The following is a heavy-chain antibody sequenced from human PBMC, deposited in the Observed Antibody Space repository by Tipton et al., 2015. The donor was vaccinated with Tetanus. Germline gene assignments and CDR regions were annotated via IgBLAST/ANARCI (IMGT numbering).Heavy chain of an antibody. CDR3: ARIGWLQQNKPAFDI. Sequence: TLSLTCTIYGGSFSGYYCSWIRQPPGKGLQWIGYIYYSGSTNYSPSLRSRVTLSVDTSKNQFSLKLSSVTAADTAVYYCARIGWLQQNKPAFDIWGQGTVVTVSS. CDR1: GGSFSGYY. V-gene: IGHV4-59*01. D-gene: IGHD6-19*01. CDR2: IYYSGST. J-gene: IGHJ3*02.